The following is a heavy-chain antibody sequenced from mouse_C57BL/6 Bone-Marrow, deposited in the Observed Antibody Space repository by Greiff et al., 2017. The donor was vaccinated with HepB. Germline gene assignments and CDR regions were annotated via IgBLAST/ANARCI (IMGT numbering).Heavy chain of an antibody. J-gene: IGHJ4*01. D-gene: IGHD2-4*01. Sequence: VQLQQPGAELVRPGTSVKLSCKASGYTFTSYWMHWVKQRPGQGLEWIGVIDPSDSYTNYNQKFKGKATLTVDTSSSTAYMQLSSLTSEDSAVYYCARSPLYYDYDDAMDYWGQGTSVTVSS. CDR2: IDPSDSYT. V-gene: IGHV1-59*01. CDR1: GYTFTSYW. CDR3: ARSPLYYDYDDAMDY.